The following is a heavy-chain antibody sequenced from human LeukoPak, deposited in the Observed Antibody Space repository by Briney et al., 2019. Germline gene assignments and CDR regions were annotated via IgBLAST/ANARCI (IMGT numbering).Heavy chain of an antibody. Sequence: GGFLRLSCAASGFTFSSYAMSWVRQAPGKRLELVSAISGSGGSTYYAASVKGRFTLSRDNSKNTLYPQMNSLRAEDTAVYYCAKGDLRPVDTAMVSIWGKGKMVTVSS. V-gene: IGHV3-23*01. CDR2: ISGSGGST. CDR3: AKGDLRPVDTAMVSI. J-gene: IGHJ3*02. D-gene: IGHD5-18*01. CDR1: GFTFSSYA.